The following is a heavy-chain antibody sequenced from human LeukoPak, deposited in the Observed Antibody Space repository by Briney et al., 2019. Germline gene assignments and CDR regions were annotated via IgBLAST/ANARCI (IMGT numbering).Heavy chain of an antibody. CDR3: ARTPGDSSGYYLPIFYFDY. D-gene: IGHD3-22*01. V-gene: IGHV1-18*04. CDR1: GYTFTGYY. Sequence: ASVKVSCKASGYTFTGYYMHWVRQAPGQGLEWMGWISAYNGNTNYAQKLQGRVTMTTDTSTSTAYMELRSLRSDDTAVYYCARTPGDSSGYYLPIFYFDYWGQGTLVTVSS. CDR2: ISAYNGNT. J-gene: IGHJ4*02.